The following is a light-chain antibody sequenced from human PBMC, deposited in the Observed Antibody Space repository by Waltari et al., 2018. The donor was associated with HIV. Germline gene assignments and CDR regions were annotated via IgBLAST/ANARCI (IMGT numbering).Light chain of an antibody. CDR1: QSVSST. J-gene: IGKJ1*01. CDR2: GAS. CDR3: QQYKNWPGT. V-gene: IGKV3-15*01. Sequence: EIVMPQSPATLSVSPGERATLSCRDSQSVSSTLACYQRKPGQPPSRLIYGASTRATVIPVRFSGSGSETEFTLIISSLQSEGFAVYYCQQYKNWPGTFGQGTKVDVK.